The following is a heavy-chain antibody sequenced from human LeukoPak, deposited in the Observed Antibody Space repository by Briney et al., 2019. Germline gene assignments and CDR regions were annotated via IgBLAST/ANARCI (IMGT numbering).Heavy chain of an antibody. Sequence: PGGSLRLSCAASGFTFSSYGMHWVRQAPGKGLEWVAFIRHDGSNKYYADSVKGRFTISRDNSKNTLYLQMNSLRAEDTAVYYCASEIIFGSFDYWGQGTLVTVSS. CDR1: GFTFSSYG. CDR2: IRHDGSNK. CDR3: ASEIIFGSFDY. V-gene: IGHV3-30*02. D-gene: IGHD3-3*01. J-gene: IGHJ4*02.